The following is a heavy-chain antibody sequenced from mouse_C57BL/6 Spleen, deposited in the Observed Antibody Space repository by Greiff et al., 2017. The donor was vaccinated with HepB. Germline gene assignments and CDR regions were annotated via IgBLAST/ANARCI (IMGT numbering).Heavy chain of an antibody. Sequence: VHLVESGPELVKPGASVKLSCKASGYTFTSYDINWVKQRPGQGLEWIGWIYPRDGSTKYNEKFKGKATLTVDTSSSTAYMELHSLTSEDSAVYFWARTVYAMDYWGQGTSVTVSS. CDR3: ARTVYAMDY. J-gene: IGHJ4*01. V-gene: IGHV1-85*01. CDR1: GYTFTSYD. CDR2: IYPRDGST.